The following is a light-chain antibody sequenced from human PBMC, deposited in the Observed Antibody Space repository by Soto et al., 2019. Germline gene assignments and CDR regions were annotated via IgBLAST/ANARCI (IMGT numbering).Light chain of an antibody. CDR2: AAS. J-gene: IGKJ5*01. CDR3: QHNGRS. Sequence: EIVLTQSPGTLSLSPGERAALSCRTSESVGSSLVAWSQQKPGQAPRPPIYAASSRATVISDRFSGSGSGTEFTLIINRLDPEDSAVYYCQHNGRSFGQGTRLEIK. V-gene: IGKV3-20*01. CDR1: ESVGSSL.